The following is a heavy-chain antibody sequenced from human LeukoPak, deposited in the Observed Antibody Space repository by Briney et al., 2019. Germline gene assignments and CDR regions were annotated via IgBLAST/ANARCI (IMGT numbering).Heavy chain of an antibody. J-gene: IGHJ6*02. V-gene: IGHV3-23*01. CDR2: IGGSGGST. D-gene: IGHD6-13*01. CDR1: GFTFSSYA. Sequence: GGSLRLSCAASGFTFSSYAMSWVRQAPGKGLEWVSAIGGSGGSTYYADSVKGRFTISRDNSKNTLYLQMNSLRAEDTAVYYCAKLIAAATKYYYGMDVWGQGTTVTVSS. CDR3: AKLIAAATKYYYGMDV.